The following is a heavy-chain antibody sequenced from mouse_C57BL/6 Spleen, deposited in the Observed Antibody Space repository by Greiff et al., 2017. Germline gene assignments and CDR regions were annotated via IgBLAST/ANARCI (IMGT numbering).Heavy chain of an antibody. CDR1: GYTFTSYW. D-gene: IGHD4-1*01. V-gene: IGHV1-61*01. J-gene: IGHJ2*01. Sequence: VQLQQSGAELVRPGSSVKLSCKASGYTFTSYWMDWVKQRPGQGLEWIGNIYPSDSENHYNQKFKDKATLTVDKSSSTAYMQRSSLTSEDSAVYYCARGGKLGSFDYWGQGTTLTVSS. CDR3: ARGGKLGSFDY. CDR2: IYPSDSEN.